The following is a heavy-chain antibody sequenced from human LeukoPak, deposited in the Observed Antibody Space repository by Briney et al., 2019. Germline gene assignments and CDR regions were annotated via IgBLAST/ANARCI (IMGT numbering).Heavy chain of an antibody. CDR2: ISGSGGST. J-gene: IGHJ4*02. Sequence: GGSLRLSCAASGFTFSSYAMSWVRQSPGKGLEWVSAISGSGGSTYYADSVKGRFTISRDNSKNTLYLQMNSLRAEDTAVYYCAKDPARIRYFDYWGQGTLVTVSS. CDR1: GFTFSSYA. D-gene: IGHD3-9*01. CDR3: AKDPARIRYFDY. V-gene: IGHV3-23*01.